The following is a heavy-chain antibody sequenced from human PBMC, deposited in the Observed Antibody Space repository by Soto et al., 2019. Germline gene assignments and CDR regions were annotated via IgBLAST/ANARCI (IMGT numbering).Heavy chain of an antibody. Sequence: SETLSLTCPVSGGSISSWYLTWIRQPPGTGLEWIGEINHSGSTNYNPSLKSRVTISVDTSKNQFSLKLTSVTAADTAVYYCARDKITGLFDYWGQGTLVTVSS. CDR1: GGSISSWY. J-gene: IGHJ4*02. CDR3: ARDKITGLFDY. D-gene: IGHD2-8*02. V-gene: IGHV4-34*01. CDR2: INHSGST.